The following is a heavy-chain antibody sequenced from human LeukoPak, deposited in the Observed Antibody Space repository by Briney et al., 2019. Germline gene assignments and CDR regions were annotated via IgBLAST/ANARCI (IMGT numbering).Heavy chain of an antibody. CDR1: GGSFSGYY. V-gene: IGHV4-34*01. CDR3: ARKRWLPPTMNWFDP. D-gene: IGHD5-24*01. Sequence: SETLSLTCTVSGGSFSGYYWSWIRQPPGKGLEWIGEINHSGSTNYNPSLKSRVTISVDTSKNQFSLKLSSVTAADTAVYYCARKRWLPPTMNWFDPWGQGTLVTVSS. CDR2: INHSGST. J-gene: IGHJ5*02.